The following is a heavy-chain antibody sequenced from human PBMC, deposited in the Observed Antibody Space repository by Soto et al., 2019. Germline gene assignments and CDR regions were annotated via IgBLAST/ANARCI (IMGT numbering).Heavy chain of an antibody. CDR3: AKGGALRYFDWLLFPYYYYGMDV. D-gene: IGHD3-9*01. V-gene: IGHV3-30*18. J-gene: IGHJ6*02. Sequence: GGSLRPSCAASGFTFSSYGMHWVRQAPGKGLEWVAVISYDGSNKYYADSVKGRFTISRDNSKNTLYLQMNSLRAEDTAVYYCAKGGALRYFDWLLFPYYYYGMDVWGQGTTVTVSS. CDR2: ISYDGSNK. CDR1: GFTFSSYG.